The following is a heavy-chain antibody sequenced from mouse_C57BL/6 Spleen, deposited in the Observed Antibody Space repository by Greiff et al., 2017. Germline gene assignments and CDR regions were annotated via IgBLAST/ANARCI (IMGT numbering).Heavy chain of an antibody. CDR3: TTHYGSSYWYFDV. D-gene: IGHD1-1*01. CDR2: FDPEDGDT. CDR1: GFNIKDYY. V-gene: IGHV14-1*01. J-gene: IGHJ1*03. Sequence: VQLQQSGAELVRPGASVKLSCTASGFNIKDYYMHWVKQRPEQGLEWIGRFDPEDGDTEYAPKFQGKATMTADTSSNTAYLQLSSLTSEDTAGYYCTTHYGSSYWYFDVWGTGTTVTVSS.